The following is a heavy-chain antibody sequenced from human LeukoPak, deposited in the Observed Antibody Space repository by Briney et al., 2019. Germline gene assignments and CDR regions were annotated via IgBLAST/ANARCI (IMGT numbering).Heavy chain of an antibody. CDR1: GYTFTGYY. Sequence: ASVKVSCKASGYTFTGYYMHWVRQAPGQGLEWMGWVNPNSGGTNYAQKFQGWVTMTRDTSISTAYMELSRLRSDDTAVYYCARDRKTGITRTTCDYWGQGTLVTVSS. V-gene: IGHV1-2*04. CDR3: ARDRKTGITRTTCDY. CDR2: VNPNSGGT. D-gene: IGHD1/OR15-1a*01. J-gene: IGHJ4*02.